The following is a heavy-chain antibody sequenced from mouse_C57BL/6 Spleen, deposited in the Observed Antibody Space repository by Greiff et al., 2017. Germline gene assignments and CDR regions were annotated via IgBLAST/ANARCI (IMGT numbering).Heavy chain of an antibody. Sequence: QVQLQQPGAELVKPGASVKLSCKASGYTFTSYWMHWVKQRPGRGLEWIGRIDPNRGGTKYNEKFKSKATLTVDKPSSTAYTQLSSLTSEDSAVYYCARRITTVVAHYYAMDDWGQGTSVTVSS. CDR3: ARRITTVVAHYYAMDD. V-gene: IGHV1-72*01. J-gene: IGHJ4*01. CDR2: IDPNRGGT. D-gene: IGHD1-1*01. CDR1: GYTFTSYW.